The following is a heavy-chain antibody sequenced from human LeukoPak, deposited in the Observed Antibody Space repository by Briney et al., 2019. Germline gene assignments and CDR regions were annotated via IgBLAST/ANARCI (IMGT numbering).Heavy chain of an antibody. CDR2: ISGSGGST. CDR3: AKDLNWGGR. Sequence: GGSLRLSCAASGITVSRNYMSWVRQAPGRGLEWVSAISGSGGSTYYADSVKGRFTISRDNSKNTLYLQMNSLRAEDTAVYYCAKDLNWGGRWGQGTLDTVSS. J-gene: IGHJ4*02. V-gene: IGHV3-23*01. CDR1: GITVSRNY. D-gene: IGHD7-27*01.